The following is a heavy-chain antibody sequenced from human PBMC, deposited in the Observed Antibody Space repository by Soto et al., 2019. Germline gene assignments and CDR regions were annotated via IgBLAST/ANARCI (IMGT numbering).Heavy chain of an antibody. CDR1: GGSLSSYY. CDR2: IYPSGST. CDR3: ARERVLSVRGVNNYFVS. J-gene: IGHJ4*02. V-gene: IGHV4-4*07. D-gene: IGHD3-10*01. Sequence: PSETLSLTCTVSGGSLSSYYWSWIRQPAGKGLEWIGRIYPSGSTNYNPSLKSRVTMSVDTSKNQFSLKLSSVTAADTAVYYCARERVLSVRGVNNYFVSWGQGTLVTVSS.